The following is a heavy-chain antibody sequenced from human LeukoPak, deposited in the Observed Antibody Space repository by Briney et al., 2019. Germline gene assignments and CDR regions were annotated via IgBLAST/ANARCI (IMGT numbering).Heavy chain of an antibody. Sequence: SETLSLTCTVSGGSISSYYWSWIRQPPGKGLEWIGEINHSGSTNYNPSLKSRVTISVDTSKNQFSLKLSSVTAADTAVYYCARGHDSYYYDSSGYYYDYWGQGTLVTVSS. CDR2: INHSGST. CDR1: GGSISSYY. D-gene: IGHD3-22*01. CDR3: ARGHDSYYYDSSGYYYDY. V-gene: IGHV4-34*01. J-gene: IGHJ4*02.